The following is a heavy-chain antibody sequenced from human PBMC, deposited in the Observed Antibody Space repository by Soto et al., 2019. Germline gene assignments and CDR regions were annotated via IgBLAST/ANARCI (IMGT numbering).Heavy chain of an antibody. CDR1: GGSISNYN. Sequence: SETLSLTCIVSGGSISNYNWSWIRQPPGKGLEWIGYIYYSGSTNYNPSLQSRVTISVDTSKNQFSLKLSSVTAADTAVYYCARAVLPATAPFDYWGQGTLVTVSS. CDR2: IYYSGST. CDR3: ARAVLPATAPFDY. D-gene: IGHD2-2*01. J-gene: IGHJ4*02. V-gene: IGHV4-59*01.